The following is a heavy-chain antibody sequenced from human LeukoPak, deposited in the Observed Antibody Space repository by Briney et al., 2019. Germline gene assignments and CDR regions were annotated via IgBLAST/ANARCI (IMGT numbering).Heavy chain of an antibody. CDR1: GGSISSSSYY. CDR3: ARLHRWDGLYFDY. CDR2: IYYSGST. V-gene: IGHV4-39*07. Sequence: PSETLSLTCTVSGGSISSSSYYWGWIRHPPGKGLEWIGSIYYSGSTYYNPSLKSRVTLSADTSNNQFSLRLSSVTAVDTAVYLCARLHRWDGLYFDYWGRGTLVTVPS. D-gene: IGHD3-16*02. J-gene: IGHJ4*02.